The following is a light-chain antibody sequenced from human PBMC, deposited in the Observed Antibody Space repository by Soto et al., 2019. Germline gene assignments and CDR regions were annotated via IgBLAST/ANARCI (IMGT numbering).Light chain of an antibody. Sequence: QSVLTQPPSASATPGQRVTISCSGSSSNIGSNAVHWYQQVSGTAPTFLMYNDNQRPSGVPDRFSGSKSGTSASLAISGLQSEDEADYYCAAWDDSLNGVVFGGGTKLTVL. CDR1: SSNIGSNA. CDR2: NDN. J-gene: IGLJ2*01. V-gene: IGLV1-44*01. CDR3: AAWDDSLNGVV.